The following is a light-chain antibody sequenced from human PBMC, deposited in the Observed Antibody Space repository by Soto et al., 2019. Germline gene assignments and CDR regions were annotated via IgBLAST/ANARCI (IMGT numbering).Light chain of an antibody. J-gene: IGLJ1*01. CDR1: SSDVGGYEY. V-gene: IGLV2-14*01. CDR2: EVN. Sequence: QSVLTQPASVSGSPGQSITISCTGTSSDVGGYEYVSWYQQYPGKAPKLMIYEVNNRPSGVSHRFSGSKSGNTASLTISGLQAEDEADYYCSSYADSANYVFGNGTKVTVL. CDR3: SSYADSANYV.